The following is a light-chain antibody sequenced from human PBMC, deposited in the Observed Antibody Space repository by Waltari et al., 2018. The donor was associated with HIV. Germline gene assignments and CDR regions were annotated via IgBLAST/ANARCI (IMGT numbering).Light chain of an antibody. CDR1: SSNIGYNY. Sequence: QSVLTQPPSASGTPGQRVTIPCSGTSSNIGYNYVSWYQQLPGAAPKRFIYANDRRPSGVPDRFSGSKSGTSASLAISGLRSEDQGDYYCATWDDSLNGRLFGGGTKLTVL. CDR2: AND. V-gene: IGLV1-47*01. J-gene: IGLJ2*01. CDR3: ATWDDSLNGRL.